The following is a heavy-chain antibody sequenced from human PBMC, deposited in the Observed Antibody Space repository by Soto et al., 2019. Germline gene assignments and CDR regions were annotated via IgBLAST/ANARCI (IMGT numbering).Heavy chain of an antibody. J-gene: IGHJ4*02. CDR1: GFTFSPYS. CDR2: ISSGGDTI. V-gene: IGHV3-48*02. Sequence: PGGSLRLPCAVSGFTFSPYSMNWVRQAPGKGLEWISYISSGGDTIYYADSVRGRFTVSRDNTKNSLYLQMDSLRDEDTAVYYCARDRSTIYGVVTPIDYWGQGTLVTVSS. D-gene: IGHD3-3*01. CDR3: ARDRSTIYGVVTPIDY.